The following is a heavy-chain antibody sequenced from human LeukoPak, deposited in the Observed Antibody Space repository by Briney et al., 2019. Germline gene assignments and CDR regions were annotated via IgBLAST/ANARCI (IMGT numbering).Heavy chain of an antibody. J-gene: IGHJ5*02. V-gene: IGHV4-39*07. CDR3: ARLSQQGQT. Sequence: PSETLSLTCTVSGGSITISSYYWAWIRQPPGKGLEWIGYIYYSGSTNYNPSLKSRVTISVDTSKNQFSLKLSSVTAADTAVYYCARLSQQGQTWGQGTLVTVSS. CDR1: GGSITISSYY. CDR2: IYYSGST. D-gene: IGHD1-1*01.